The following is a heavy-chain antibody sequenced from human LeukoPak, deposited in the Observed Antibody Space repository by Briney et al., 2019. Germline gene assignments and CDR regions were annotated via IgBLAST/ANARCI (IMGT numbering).Heavy chain of an antibody. V-gene: IGHV1-18*01. Sequence: AASVKVSCKASGYTFTSYGISWVRQAPGQGLEWMGWISAYNDNTNYARKLQGRVTMTTDTSTSTAYMELRSLRSDDTAVYYCARVTPGGSYWYYYMDVWGKGTTVTVSS. J-gene: IGHJ6*03. CDR1: GYTFTSYG. CDR3: ARVTPGGSYWYYYMDV. CDR2: ISAYNDNT. D-gene: IGHD1-26*01.